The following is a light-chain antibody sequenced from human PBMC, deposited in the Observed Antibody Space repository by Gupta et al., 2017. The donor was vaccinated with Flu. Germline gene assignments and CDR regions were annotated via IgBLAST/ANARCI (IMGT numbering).Light chain of an antibody. Sequence: SVLTQPPSVSAAPGQKVTISCSGGSSNIGDNFVSWYQHVPGAAPKLLICENDKRPSGIPDRFSASKSGTSATLDITGLQTGDAADYYCAAWDTRLSAGVFGGGTKLTV. CDR3: AAWDTRLSAGV. J-gene: IGLJ3*02. CDR1: SSNIGDNF. CDR2: END. V-gene: IGLV1-51*02.